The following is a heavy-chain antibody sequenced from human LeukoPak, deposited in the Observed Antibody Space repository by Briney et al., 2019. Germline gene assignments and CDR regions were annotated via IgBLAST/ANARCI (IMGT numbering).Heavy chain of an antibody. V-gene: IGHV4-4*07. CDR2: IYTSGST. J-gene: IGHJ6*03. CDR1: GGSISSYY. Sequence: SETLSLTCTVSGGSISSYYWSWIRQPAGKGLEWIGRIYTSGSTNYNPSLKSRVTMSVDTSKNQFSLKLSSVTAADTAVYYCARDGRYVVVVPAARNHYYYYMDVWGKGTTVTVSS. D-gene: IGHD2-2*01. CDR3: ARDGRYVVVVPAARNHYYYYMDV.